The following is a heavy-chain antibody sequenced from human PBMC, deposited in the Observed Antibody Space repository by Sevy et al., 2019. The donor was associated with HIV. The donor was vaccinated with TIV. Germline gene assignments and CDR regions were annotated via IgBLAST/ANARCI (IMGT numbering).Heavy chain of an antibody. CDR2: ITPNNGDT. J-gene: IGHJ1*01. V-gene: IGHV1-18*01. D-gene: IGHD1-26*01. CDR1: GYTFTNYH. Sequence: ASVKVCCKASGYTFTNYHITWVRQAPGQGLEWMGRITPNNGDTNYAQRLQGRVTMTTDTSTSTVYMELRSLRSDDTAVYYCARAPSGSQGPGQYFHHWGQGTLVTVSS. CDR3: ARAPSGSQGPGQYFHH.